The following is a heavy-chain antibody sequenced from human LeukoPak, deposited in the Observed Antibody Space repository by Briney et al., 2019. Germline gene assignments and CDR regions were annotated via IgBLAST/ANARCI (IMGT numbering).Heavy chain of an antibody. Sequence: SETLSLTCAVSGGSISSSNWWSWVRQPPGKGLEWIGEIYHSGSTNYNPSLKSRVTISADKSKNQFSLKLSSVTAAGTAVYYCARDLSGVRYFDWLSGYYGMDVWGQGTTVTVSS. CDR2: IYHSGST. V-gene: IGHV4-4*02. J-gene: IGHJ6*02. D-gene: IGHD3-9*01. CDR1: GGSISSSNW. CDR3: ARDLSGVRYFDWLSGYYGMDV.